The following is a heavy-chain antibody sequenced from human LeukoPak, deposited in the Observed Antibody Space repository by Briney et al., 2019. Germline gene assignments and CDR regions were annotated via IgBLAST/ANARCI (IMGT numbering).Heavy chain of an antibody. D-gene: IGHD2-2*02. V-gene: IGHV4-34*01. CDR2: INQSGST. J-gene: IGHJ6*02. CDR3: ARVPVVPAALPTDKYTNYGMDV. Sequence: SETLSLACAAYGASFSGYYWSWVRQPPGKGLGWIGEINQSGSTNYNPSRKSQLPISVATSKNRFSLKLTSLAPADPAVYYCARVPVVPAALPTDKYTNYGMDVWGQGTTVTVSS. CDR1: GASFSGYY.